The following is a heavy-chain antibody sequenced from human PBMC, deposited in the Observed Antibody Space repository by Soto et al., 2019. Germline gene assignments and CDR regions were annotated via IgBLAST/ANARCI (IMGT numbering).Heavy chain of an antibody. J-gene: IGHJ6*03. Sequence: QLQLQESGPGLVKPSETLSLTCTVSGGSISSSSYYWGWIRQPPGKGLEWIGSIYYSGSTYYNPSLKSRVTISVDTSKNQFSLKLSSVTAADTAVYYCARLGGPDQYSSRRPYYYYYMDVWGKGTTVTVSS. CDR2: IYYSGST. CDR3: ARLGGPDQYSSRRPYYYYYMDV. CDR1: GGSISSSSYY. V-gene: IGHV4-39*01. D-gene: IGHD6-6*01.